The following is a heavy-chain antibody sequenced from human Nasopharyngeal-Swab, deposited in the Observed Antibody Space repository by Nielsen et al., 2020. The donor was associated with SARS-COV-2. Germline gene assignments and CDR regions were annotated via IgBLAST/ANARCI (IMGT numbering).Heavy chain of an antibody. J-gene: IGHJ3*02. CDR2: ISAYNGNT. CDR1: GYTFTSYG. D-gene: IGHD1-26*01. CDR3: ARDSGSYLTISDAFDI. V-gene: IGHV1-18*04. Sequence: ASVKVSCKASGYTFTSYGISWVRQAPGQGLEWMGWISAYNGNTNYAQKLQGRVTMTTDTSTSTAYMELRSLRSDDTAVYYCARDSGSYLTISDAFDIWGQGTMVTVSS.